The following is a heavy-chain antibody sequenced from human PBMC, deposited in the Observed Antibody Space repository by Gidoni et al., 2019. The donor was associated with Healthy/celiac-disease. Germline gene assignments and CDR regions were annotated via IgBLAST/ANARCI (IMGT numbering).Heavy chain of an antibody. J-gene: IGHJ4*02. CDR3: AKVGGGGWIKKGVFDY. CDR1: GFTFSRYA. D-gene: IGHD2-2*03. Sequence: DVQLLESGGGLVQPGGSLRLSCAASGFTFSRYAMSWVRQAPGKWLEWVSAMSGSGGSTHYADSVKGRFTISRDNSKNTLYLQMNSLRAEDTAVYYCAKVGGGGWIKKGVFDYWGQGTLVTVSS. V-gene: IGHV3-23*01. CDR2: MSGSGGST.